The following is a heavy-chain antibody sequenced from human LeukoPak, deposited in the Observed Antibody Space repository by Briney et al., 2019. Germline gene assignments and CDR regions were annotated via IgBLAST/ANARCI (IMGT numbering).Heavy chain of an antibody. CDR2: ISSSSSYI. J-gene: IGHJ5*02. Sequence: GGSLRLSCAASGLTFSSYSMNWVRQAPGKGLEWVSSISSSSSYIYYADSVKGRFTISRDSAKNSLYLQMNSLRAVDTAVYYCARDWSSELYCSGDCYSGWFDPWGQGTLVTVSS. V-gene: IGHV3-21*01. D-gene: IGHD2-21*02. CDR3: ARDWSSELYCSGDCYSGWFDP. CDR1: GLTFSSYS.